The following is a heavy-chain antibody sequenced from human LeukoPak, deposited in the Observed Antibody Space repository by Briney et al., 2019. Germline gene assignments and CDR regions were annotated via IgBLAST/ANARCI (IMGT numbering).Heavy chain of an antibody. Sequence: SETLSLTCTVSGGSISSYYWSWIRQPPGKGLEWIGYIYYSGSTNYNPSLKSRVTISVDTSKNQFSLKLSSVTAADTAVYYCARVAVCDSSRFDYWGQGTLVTVSS. V-gene: IGHV4-59*01. CDR3: ARVAVCDSSRFDY. D-gene: IGHD6-19*01. CDR1: GGSISSYY. J-gene: IGHJ4*02. CDR2: IYYSGST.